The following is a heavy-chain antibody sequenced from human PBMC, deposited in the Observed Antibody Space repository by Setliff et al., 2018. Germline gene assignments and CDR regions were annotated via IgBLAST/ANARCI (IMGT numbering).Heavy chain of an antibody. CDR1: GFSFANYG. CDR2: INWNSRSV. CDR3: AKDSDYDFLTGSYMDV. V-gene: IGHV3-9*01. J-gene: IGHJ6*03. D-gene: IGHD3-9*01. Sequence: PGGSLRLSCAASGFSFANYGRQGVRQVPGKGLEWVSGINWNSRSVAYAVSVRGRFTISRDNAKNALYLQMNSLRREDTAVYYCAKDSDYDFLTGSYMDVWGKGTTVTVSS.